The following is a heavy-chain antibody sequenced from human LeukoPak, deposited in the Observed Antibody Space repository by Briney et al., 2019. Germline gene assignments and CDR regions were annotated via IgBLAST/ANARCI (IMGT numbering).Heavy chain of an antibody. J-gene: IGHJ4*02. CDR2: IKSKTDGGTT. V-gene: IGHV3-15*01. Sequence: GGSLRLSCAASGFTFSNAWMSWVRQAPGKGLEWDGRIKSKTDGGTTDYAAPVKGRFTISRDDSKNTLYLQMNSLKTEDTAVYYCTTDLGELLVDYWGQGTLVTVSS. CDR3: TTDLGELLVDY. CDR1: GFTFSNAW. D-gene: IGHD1-26*01.